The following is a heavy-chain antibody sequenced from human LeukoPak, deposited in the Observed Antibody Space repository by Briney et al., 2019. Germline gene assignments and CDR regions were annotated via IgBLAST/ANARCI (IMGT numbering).Heavy chain of an antibody. J-gene: IGHJ4*02. CDR3: ARDRYEGVEVDY. CDR1: GFTFDDYA. Sequence: GRSLRLSCAASGFTFDDYAMHWVRQAPGKGLEWVSGISWNSGSIGYADSVKGRFTISRDNSKNTLYLQMNSLRAEDTAVYYCARDRYEGVEVDYWGQGTLVTVSS. V-gene: IGHV3-9*01. CDR2: ISWNSGSI. D-gene: IGHD1-14*01.